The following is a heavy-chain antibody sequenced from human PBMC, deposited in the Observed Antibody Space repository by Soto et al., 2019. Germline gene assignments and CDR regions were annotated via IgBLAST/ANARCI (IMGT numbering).Heavy chain of an antibody. CDR1: GDSIRSYY. Sequence: SETLSLTCTVSGDSIRSYYWSWIRQPPGKGLEWIGYISYSGSTNYNPSLKSRFIISIDTSKNQFSLMLNSVTAADTAVYHCARGLWFGESIWGQGTLVTVSS. D-gene: IGHD3-10*01. CDR3: ARGLWFGESI. CDR2: ISYSGST. V-gene: IGHV4-59*01. J-gene: IGHJ4*02.